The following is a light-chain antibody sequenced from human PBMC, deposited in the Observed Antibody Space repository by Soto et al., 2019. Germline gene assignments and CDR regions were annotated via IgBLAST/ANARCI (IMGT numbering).Light chain of an antibody. CDR1: QDISNN. CDR3: LQNYRYPLT. CDR2: TAS. Sequence: DIQMTQSPAAMSASVGDRITITCRASQDISNNLAWFQQKPGKVPRRLIYTASSLQSGVPSRFSGSGSGTEFALTISSLQPEDFATYYCLQNYRYPLTFGGGTKVDIK. J-gene: IGKJ4*01. V-gene: IGKV1-17*03.